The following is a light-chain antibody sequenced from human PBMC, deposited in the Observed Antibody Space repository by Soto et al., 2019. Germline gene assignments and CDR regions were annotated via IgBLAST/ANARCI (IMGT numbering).Light chain of an antibody. CDR1: QSVSSY. CDR3: QQRSNWPPIT. Sequence: EIVMTQSPVTLSVSPGERATLSCRASQSVSSYLAWYQQKPGQAPRLLIYDASNRATGIPARFSGSGSGTDFTLTISSLEPGDFAVYYCQQRSNWPPITFGQGTRLEI. V-gene: IGKV3-11*01. CDR2: DAS. J-gene: IGKJ5*01.